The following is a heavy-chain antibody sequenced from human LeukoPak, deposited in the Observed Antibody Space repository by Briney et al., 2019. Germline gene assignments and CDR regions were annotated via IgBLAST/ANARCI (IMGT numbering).Heavy chain of an antibody. Sequence: GGSLRPSCAASGFTFSSYWMSWVRQAPGKGLEWVANIKQDGSEKYYVDSVKGRFTISRDNAKNSLYLQMNSLRAEDTAVYYCAGDIVVPAAIGWFDPWGQGTLVTVSS. D-gene: IGHD2-2*01. CDR2: IKQDGSEK. J-gene: IGHJ5*02. V-gene: IGHV3-7*03. CDR1: GFTFSSYW. CDR3: AGDIVVPAAIGWFDP.